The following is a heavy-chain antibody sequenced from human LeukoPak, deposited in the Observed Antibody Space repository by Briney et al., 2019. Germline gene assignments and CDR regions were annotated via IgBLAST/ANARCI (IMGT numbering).Heavy chain of an antibody. V-gene: IGHV1-8*01. D-gene: IGHD3-10*01. CDR2: MNPNSGNT. CDR3: ARGRITMVRGVQQNDY. CDR1: GYTFTSYD. J-gene: IGHJ4*02. Sequence: ASVKVSCKASGYTFTSYDINWVRQATGQGLEWMGWMNPNSGNTGYAQKFQGRVTMTRNTSIGTAYMELSSLRSEDTAVYYCARGRITMVRGVQQNDYWGQGTLVTVSS.